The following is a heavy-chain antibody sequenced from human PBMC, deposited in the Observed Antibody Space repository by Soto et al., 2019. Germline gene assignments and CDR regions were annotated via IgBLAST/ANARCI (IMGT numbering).Heavy chain of an antibody. CDR3: AKEDRSYYDFWSAPPDAFDI. CDR1: GFTFSSYA. V-gene: IGHV3-23*01. CDR2: ISGSGGST. D-gene: IGHD3-3*01. J-gene: IGHJ3*02. Sequence: LRLSCAASGFTFSSYAMSWVRQAPGKGLEWVSAISGSGGSTYYADSVKGRFTISRDNSKNTLYLQMNSLRAEDTAVYYCAKEDRSYYDFWSAPPDAFDIWGQGTMVTVSS.